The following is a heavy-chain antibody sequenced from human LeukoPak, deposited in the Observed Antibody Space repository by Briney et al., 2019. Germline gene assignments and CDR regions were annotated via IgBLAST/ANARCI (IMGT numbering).Heavy chain of an antibody. J-gene: IGHJ4*02. V-gene: IGHV3-30-3*01. CDR1: GFTFSSYA. CDR3: ARDKAQH. Sequence: GGSLRLSCAASGFTFSSYAMHWVRQAPGKGLEWVAVISYDGSNKYYADSVKGRFTIPRDNSKNTLYLQMNSLRAEDTAVYYCARDKAQHWGQGTLVTVSS. CDR2: ISYDGSNK.